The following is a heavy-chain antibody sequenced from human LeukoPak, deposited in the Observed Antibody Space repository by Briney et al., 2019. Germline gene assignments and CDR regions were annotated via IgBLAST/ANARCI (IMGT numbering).Heavy chain of an antibody. D-gene: IGHD2/OR15-2a*01. CDR2: ITASSGTT. CDR1: GFTFRSFG. CDR3: AKDFVENIPVYFDY. J-gene: IGHJ4*02. Sequence: GGSLRLSCAASGFTFRSFGMTWVRQAPGKGLEWVSGITASSGTTYYADSVKGRFTISRDNSKNTLYLQMNSLRAEDTAVYYCAKDFVENIPVYFDYWGQGTLVTVSS. V-gene: IGHV3-23*01.